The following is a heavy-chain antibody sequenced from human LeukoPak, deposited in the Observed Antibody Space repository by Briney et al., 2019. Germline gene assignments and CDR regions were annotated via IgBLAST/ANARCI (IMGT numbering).Heavy chain of an antibody. CDR2: IYHSGST. CDR3: ARVASGSYHYYYYMDV. J-gene: IGHJ6*03. CDR1: GGSISSGGYY. D-gene: IGHD1-26*01. Sequence: PSETLSLTCTVSGGSISSGGYYWSWIRQPPGKGLEWIGCIYHSGSTYYNPSLKSRVTISVDRSKNQFSLKLSSVTAADTAVYYCARVASGSYHYYYYMDVWGKGTTVTVSS. V-gene: IGHV4-30-2*01.